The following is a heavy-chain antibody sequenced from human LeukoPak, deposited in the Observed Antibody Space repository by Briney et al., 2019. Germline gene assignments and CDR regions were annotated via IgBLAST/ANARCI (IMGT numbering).Heavy chain of an antibody. CDR3: ARDDYGDYVNYFDY. CDR2: IYHSGST. J-gene: IGHJ4*02. V-gene: IGHV4-38-2*02. Sequence: SETLSLTCTVSGYSISSGYYWGWIRQPPGKGLEWIGSIYHSGSTYYNPSLKSRVTISVDTSKNQFSLKLSSVTAADTAVYYCARDDYGDYVNYFDYWGQGTLVTVSS. D-gene: IGHD4-17*01. CDR1: GYSISSGYY.